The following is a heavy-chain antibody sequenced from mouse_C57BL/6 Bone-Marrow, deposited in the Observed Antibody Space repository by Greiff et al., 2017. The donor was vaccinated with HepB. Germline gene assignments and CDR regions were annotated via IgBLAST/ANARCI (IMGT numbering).Heavy chain of an antibody. V-gene: IGHV1-64*01. J-gene: IGHJ4*01. CDR2: IHPNSGST. CDR1: GYTFTSYW. D-gene: IGHD1-1*01. CDR3: ARVFAITTVVAPYAMDY. Sequence: VQLQQPGAELVKPGASVKLSCKASGYTFTSYWMHWVKQRPGQGLEWIGMIHPNSGSTNYNEKFKSKATLTVDKSSSTAYMQLSSLTSEDSAVYYCARVFAITTVVAPYAMDYWGQGTSVTVSS.